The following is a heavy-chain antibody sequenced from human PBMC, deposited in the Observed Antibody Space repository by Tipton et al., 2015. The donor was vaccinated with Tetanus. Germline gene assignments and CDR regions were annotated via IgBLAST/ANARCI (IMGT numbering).Heavy chain of an antibody. V-gene: IGHV4-39*01. Sequence: GLVKPSETLSLTCTVSGGSISSGTFHWNWIRQPPGKGLEWIGSIYSYSGSTFQNPSLESLVTISLDTSKNQFSLKLRSVTAADTAVYYCATTSVNWFDPWGQGTLVTVSS. CDR2: IYSYSGST. CDR3: ATTSVNWFDP. J-gene: IGHJ5*02. D-gene: IGHD1-1*01. CDR1: GGSISSGTFH.